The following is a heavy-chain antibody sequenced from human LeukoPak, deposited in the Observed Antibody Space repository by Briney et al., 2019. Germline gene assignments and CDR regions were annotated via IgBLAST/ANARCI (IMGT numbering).Heavy chain of an antibody. Sequence: SETLSLTCTVSGGSISSSSHYWGWIRQPPGKGLEWIGTIYYSGSTYYNPSLKSRVTISVDTSKKQFSLKLSSVTAADTAVYYCARNLLAGYWYIDLWGRGTLVSVSS. CDR2: IYYSGST. CDR3: ARNLLAGYWYIDL. V-gene: IGHV4-39*01. CDR1: GGSISSSSHY. J-gene: IGHJ2*01. D-gene: IGHD6-19*01.